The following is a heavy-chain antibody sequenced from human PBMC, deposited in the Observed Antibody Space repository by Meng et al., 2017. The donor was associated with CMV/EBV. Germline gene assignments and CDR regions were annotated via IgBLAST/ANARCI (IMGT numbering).Heavy chain of an antibody. D-gene: IGHD2-2*02. J-gene: IGHJ4*02. V-gene: IGHV3-20*04. Sequence: GESLKISCAASGFTFDDYGMSWVRQAPGKGLEWVSGINWNGGSTGYADSVKGRFTISRDNAKNSLYLQMNSLRAEDTALYYCAGAECSSTSCYSFDYWGQGTLVTVSS. CDR2: INWNGGST. CDR1: GFTFDDYG. CDR3: AGAECSSTSCYSFDY.